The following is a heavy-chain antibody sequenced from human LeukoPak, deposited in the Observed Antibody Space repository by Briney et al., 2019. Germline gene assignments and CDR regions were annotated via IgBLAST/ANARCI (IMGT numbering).Heavy chain of an antibody. J-gene: IGHJ4*02. Sequence: SVKVSCKASGGTFSSYTIGWVRQAPGQGLEWMGRIIPIHGIANYAQKFQGRVTITADKSTSTAYMELSSLRSEDTAVYYCARDGNDIVTGYYFDYWGQGTLVTVPS. CDR1: GGTFSSYT. CDR3: ARDGNDIVTGYYFDY. D-gene: IGHD3-9*01. V-gene: IGHV1-69*04. CDR2: IIPIHGIA.